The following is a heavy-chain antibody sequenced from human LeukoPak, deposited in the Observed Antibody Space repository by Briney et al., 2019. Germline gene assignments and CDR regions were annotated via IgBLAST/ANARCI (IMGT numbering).Heavy chain of an antibody. CDR1: GFTFSSYW. CDR2: INSDGSST. CDR3: ARDPVARRYYYYYMDV. D-gene: IGHD6-19*01. J-gene: IGHJ6*03. V-gene: IGHV3-74*01. Sequence: GGSPRLSCAASGFTFSSYWMHWVRQAPGKGLVWVSHINSDGSSTSYADSVKGRFTISRDNAKNTLYLQMNSLRAEDTAVYYCARDPVARRYYYYYMDVWGKGTTVTISS.